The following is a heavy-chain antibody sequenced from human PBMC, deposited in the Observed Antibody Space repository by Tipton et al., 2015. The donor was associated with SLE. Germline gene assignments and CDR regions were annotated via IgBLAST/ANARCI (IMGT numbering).Heavy chain of an antibody. CDR3: ARLGGYYDSSGYSYYFDY. J-gene: IGHJ4*02. V-gene: IGHV4-39*01. Sequence: TLSLTCTVSGGSISDSNYNWGWIRQPPGKGLEWIGNIYYSGSTYYNPSLKSRVTISVGTSKNQFSLKLSSVTAADTAVYYCARLGGYYDSSGYSYYFDYWGQGTLVTVSS. CDR1: GGSISDSNYN. CDR2: IYYSGST. D-gene: IGHD3-22*01.